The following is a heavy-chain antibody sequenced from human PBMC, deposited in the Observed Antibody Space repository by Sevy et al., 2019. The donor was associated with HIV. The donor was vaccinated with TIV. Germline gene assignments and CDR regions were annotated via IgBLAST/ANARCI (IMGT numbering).Heavy chain of an antibody. V-gene: IGHV1-69*13. CDR3: ARDLKGVAARLNYYYYGMDV. CDR2: IVPIFGTT. D-gene: IGHD6-6*01. Sequence: AAVKVSCKASGGTFSSYAISWVRQAPGQGLEWMGGIVPIFGTTNYAQKFQGRVTITADESTSTAYMELRSLRSGDTAVYYCARDLKGVAARLNYYYYGMDVWGQGTTVTVSS. CDR1: GGTFSSYA. J-gene: IGHJ6*02.